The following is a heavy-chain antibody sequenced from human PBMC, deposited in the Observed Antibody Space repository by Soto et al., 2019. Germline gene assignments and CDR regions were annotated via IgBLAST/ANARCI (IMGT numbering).Heavy chain of an antibody. CDR1: AYSISSGYY. Sequence: PSETLSLTCAVSAYSISSGYYWGWIRQTPGKGLESIASIYHSWSTYYNPSFKSRVTISVDTSKNQFALKLTSVAAADTAGYYCARGAATVTPGWFDPWGQGIMVTVSS. D-gene: IGHD4-17*01. V-gene: IGHV4-38-2*01. CDR3: ARGAATVTPGWFDP. CDR2: IYHSWST. J-gene: IGHJ5*02.